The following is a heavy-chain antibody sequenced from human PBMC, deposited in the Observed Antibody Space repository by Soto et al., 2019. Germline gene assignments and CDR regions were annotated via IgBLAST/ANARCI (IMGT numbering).Heavy chain of an antibody. CDR3: ARLSGWPGYYYFYGMDV. V-gene: IGHV4-38-2*01. D-gene: IGHD6-19*01. Sequence: SETLSLTCAVSGYSISSGYYWGWIRQPPGEGLEWIGSIYHSGSTYYNPSLKSRVTISVDTSKNQFSLKLSSVTAADTAVYYCARLSGWPGYYYFYGMDVWGQGTTVTVSS. CDR1: GYSISSGYY. CDR2: IYHSGST. J-gene: IGHJ6*02.